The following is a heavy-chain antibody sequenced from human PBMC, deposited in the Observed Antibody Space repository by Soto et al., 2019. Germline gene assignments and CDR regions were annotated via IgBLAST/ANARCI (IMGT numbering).Heavy chain of an antibody. J-gene: IGHJ5*02. Sequence: EVRLLESGGGLVQPGGSLRLSCAASGFTFSSYAMKWVRQAPGKGLEWVSAISGGGGDTYYADSVKGRFIISRDNSTTIVDMETDRRSAHDMAVYYCTNVYCISGNWYGGHDPWGQGTLVTVFS. V-gene: IGHV3-23*01. CDR2: ISGGGGDT. CDR3: TNVYCISGNWYGGHDP. D-gene: IGHD2-2*01. CDR1: GFTFSSYA.